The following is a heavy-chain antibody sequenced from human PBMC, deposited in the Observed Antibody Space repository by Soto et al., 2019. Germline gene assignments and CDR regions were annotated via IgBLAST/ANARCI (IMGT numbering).Heavy chain of an antibody. V-gene: IGHV3-33*01. CDR3: ARAKWHDGSGRVREFDY. CDR2: ISYDGRNT. J-gene: IGHJ4*02. Sequence: GGSLRLSCAASGFTFGGYGMHWVRQAPGKGLEWAAAISYDGRNTYYADSVQGQFAISRDNSKNTMYLQMNSLRVEDTAVYYCARAKWHDGSGRVREFDYWGQGA. D-gene: IGHD3-10*01. CDR1: GFTFGGYG.